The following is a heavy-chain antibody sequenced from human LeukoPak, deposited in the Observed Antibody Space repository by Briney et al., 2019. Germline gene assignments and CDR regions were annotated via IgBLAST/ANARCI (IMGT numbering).Heavy chain of an antibody. CDR3: ARDRIGPEAFDV. CDR2: IYSGGST. J-gene: IGHJ3*01. CDR1: GFTVSSNY. D-gene: IGHD1-14*01. Sequence: GGSLRLSCAASGFTVSSNYMSWVRQAPGKGLEWVSVIYSGGSTYYADSVKGRFTISRDNSKNTLYLQMNSLRAEDTAVYYCARDRIGPEAFDVWGQGTMVTVSS. V-gene: IGHV3-53*01.